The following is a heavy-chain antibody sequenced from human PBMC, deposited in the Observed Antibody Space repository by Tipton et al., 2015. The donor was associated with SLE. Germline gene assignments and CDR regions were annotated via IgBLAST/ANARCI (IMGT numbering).Heavy chain of an antibody. D-gene: IGHD5-12*01. CDR3: ARTRTVATIRYYFDF. Sequence: SLRLSCAASGFTFTRFAMSWVRQAPGRGLEWFSIISGSGDSTYYADSVKGRFTISRDNAKNSLFLQMSSLRAEDTAVYYCARTRTVATIRYYFDFWGQGTLVTVSS. J-gene: IGHJ4*02. CDR2: ISGSGDST. V-gene: IGHV3-23*01. CDR1: GFTFTRFA.